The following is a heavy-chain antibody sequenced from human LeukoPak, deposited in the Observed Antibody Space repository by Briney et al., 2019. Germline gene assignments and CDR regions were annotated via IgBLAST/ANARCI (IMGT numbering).Heavy chain of an antibody. D-gene: IGHD6-13*01. V-gene: IGHV3-11*01. Sequence: GGSLRLSCAASGFTFSDYYMSWIRQAPGKGLEWVSYISSSGSTIYYADSVKGRFTISRDNAKNSLYLQMNSLRAEDTAVYYCAREGGAAAGTSGFVENYFDYWGQGTLVTVSS. J-gene: IGHJ4*02. CDR3: AREGGAAAGTSGFVENYFDY. CDR1: GFTFSDYY. CDR2: ISSSGSTI.